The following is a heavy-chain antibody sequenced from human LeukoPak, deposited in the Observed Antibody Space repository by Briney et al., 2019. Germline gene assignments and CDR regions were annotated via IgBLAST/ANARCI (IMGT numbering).Heavy chain of an antibody. D-gene: IGHD6-13*01. CDR2: IYYSGTS. V-gene: IGHV4-59*01. CDR1: GGSIRSSH. J-gene: IGHJ5*02. CDR3: AKAAGYSTIYWFDP. Sequence: SETLSLTCTVSGGSIRSSHWSWIRQPPGKGLELIGYIYYSGTSNYNPSLKSRVTMSVDTSSNQFSLKLNSVTAADTAVYYCAKAAGYSTIYWFDPWGQGTLVTVSS.